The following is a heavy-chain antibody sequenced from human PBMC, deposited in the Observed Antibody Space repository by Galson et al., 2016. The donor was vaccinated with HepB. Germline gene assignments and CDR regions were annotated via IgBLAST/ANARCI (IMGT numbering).Heavy chain of an antibody. CDR1: GFTFSRYW. Sequence: SLRLSCAASGFTFSRYWMHWVRQAPGKGLVWVSGISNDGGPTRYADTVKGRFATSRDNVKDTMSPRMASRRVEDTAVYYCARTHYSADPFDYWVQGTLVTVSA. D-gene: IGHD4-11*01. CDR3: ARTHYSADPFDY. CDR2: ISNDGGPT. V-gene: IGHV3-74*01. J-gene: IGHJ4*02.